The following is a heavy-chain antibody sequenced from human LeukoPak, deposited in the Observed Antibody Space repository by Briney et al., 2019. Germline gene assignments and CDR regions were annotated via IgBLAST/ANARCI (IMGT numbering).Heavy chain of an antibody. V-gene: IGHV3-33*01. J-gene: IGHJ6*02. CDR3: ARGHYGMDV. CDR2: IWYDGSNK. Sequence: GGSLRLSCAASGFTFSSYVMHWVRQAPGKGLEWVAVIWYDGSNKYYADSVKGRFTISRDNSKNTLYLQMNGLRAEDTAVYYCARGHYGMDVWGQGTTVTVSS. CDR1: GFTFSSYV.